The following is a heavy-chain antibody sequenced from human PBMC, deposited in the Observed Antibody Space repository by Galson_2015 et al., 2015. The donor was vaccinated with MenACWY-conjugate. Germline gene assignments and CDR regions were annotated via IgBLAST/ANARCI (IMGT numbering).Heavy chain of an antibody. CDR3: ARHPPGGRGMDV. CDR1: GYNFITYW. J-gene: IGHJ6*02. V-gene: IGHV5-51*01. Sequence: QSGAEVKKPGESLKISCKASGYNFITYWIGWVRQVPGKGLVWVGLISPIDSKTRYSPAFEGRVTISADNSITTAYLQWNSLQASDTAMYYCARHPPGGRGMDVWGQGTTVTVSS. CDR2: ISPIDSKT. D-gene: IGHD1-26*01.